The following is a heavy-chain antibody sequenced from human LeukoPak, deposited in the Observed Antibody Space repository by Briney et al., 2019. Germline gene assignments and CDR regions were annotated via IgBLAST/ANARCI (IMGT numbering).Heavy chain of an antibody. CDR3: ARYFGGLRGF. J-gene: IGHJ4*02. D-gene: IGHD3-10*01. V-gene: IGHV3-48*03. CDR2: MSSSGDTI. CDR1: GFTFSSFG. Sequence: GGSLRLSCATSGFTFSSFGMNWVRQAPGKGLEWISYMSSSGDTIYYADSVRGRFTISRDNARSSLYLQMNSLGAEDTAVYYCARYFGGLRGFWGQGTLVTVSS.